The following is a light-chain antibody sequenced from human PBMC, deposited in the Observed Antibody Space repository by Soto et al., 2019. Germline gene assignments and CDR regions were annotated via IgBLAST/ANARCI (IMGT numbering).Light chain of an antibody. CDR3: QQSYSTPYT. CDR2: AAS. CDR1: QSISNY. J-gene: IGKJ2*01. Sequence: DIQMTQSPSSLSASVGDRVTITCRASQSISNYLNWYQQNLGKAPKLLIYAASSLQSGVPSRFSGSGSGTDFTLTISSLRPEDFATYYCQQSYSTPYTFGQGTKLEIK. V-gene: IGKV1-39*01.